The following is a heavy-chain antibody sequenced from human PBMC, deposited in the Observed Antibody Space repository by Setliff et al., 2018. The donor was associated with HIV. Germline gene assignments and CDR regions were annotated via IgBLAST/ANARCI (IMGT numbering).Heavy chain of an antibody. CDR2: INPNGGST. CDR1: GGTFSSYA. V-gene: IGHV1-69*10. J-gene: IGHJ5*02. CDR3: ARGGPGSSFGYDWFDP. D-gene: IGHD5-18*01. Sequence: ASVKVSCKASGGTFSSYAISWVRQAPGQGLEWMGGINPNGGSTNYAQKFQGRVAMTADTSTNTVYMELSSLRSEDTAIYYCARGGPGSSFGYDWFDPWGQGTPVTVPQ.